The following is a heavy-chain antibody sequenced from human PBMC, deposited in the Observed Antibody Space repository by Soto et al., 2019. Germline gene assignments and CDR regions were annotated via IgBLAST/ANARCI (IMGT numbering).Heavy chain of an antibody. CDR1: GFTFSNHW. J-gene: IGHJ6*04. CDR2: IKQDGSDK. CDR3: ARYCSGDSCNPHYYYFSIDV. D-gene: IGHD2-15*01. V-gene: IGHV3-7*01. Sequence: PGGSLRLSCAASGFTFSNHWMSWVRQVPGKGLEWVASIKQDGSDKYYVDSVKGRFTISRDNAKNSLFLQLNSLRAEDTAVFYCARYCSGDSCNPHYYYFSIDVWGKGTTVTLSS.